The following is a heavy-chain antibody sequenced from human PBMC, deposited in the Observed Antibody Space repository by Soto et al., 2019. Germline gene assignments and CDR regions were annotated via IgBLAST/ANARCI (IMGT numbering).Heavy chain of an antibody. CDR1: GGSISVYY. CDR2: IYASGSP. Sequence: SETLSLTCTISGGSISVYYWSWVRQPPGHELEWIGYIYASGSPYYNPSLRSRVTISADTSKNQLSLKLTSVTAADTAVYFCARHHPRTLAALEIPFDFWGKGTLVTVSS. J-gene: IGHJ4*02. D-gene: IGHD6-25*01. V-gene: IGHV4-59*01. CDR3: ARHHPRTLAALEIPFDF.